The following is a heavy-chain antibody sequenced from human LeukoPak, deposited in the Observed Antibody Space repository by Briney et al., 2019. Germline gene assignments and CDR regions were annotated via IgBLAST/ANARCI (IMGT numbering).Heavy chain of an antibody. D-gene: IGHD5-12*01. CDR1: GFTFSGNG. J-gene: IGHJ4*02. V-gene: IGHV3-30*02. CDR3: AKDFVEGGYDPMYCFDY. Sequence: GGSLRLSCAVSGFTFSGNGMHWVRQAPGKGLEWVAFIRYDGSTKYYADSVKGRFTISRDNSKNTLYLQMNSLRAEDTAVYYCAKDFVEGGYDPMYCFDYWGQGTLVTVSS. CDR2: IRYDGSTK.